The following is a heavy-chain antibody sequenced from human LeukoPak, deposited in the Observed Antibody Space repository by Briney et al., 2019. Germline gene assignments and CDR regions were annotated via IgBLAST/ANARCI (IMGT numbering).Heavy chain of an antibody. CDR1: GFSLSTSGVG. J-gene: IGHJ4*02. Sequence: SGPTLVNPTQTLTLTCTFSGFSLSTSGVGVGWIRQPPGKALEWLALIYWDDDKRCSPSLKSRLTITKDTSKNQVVLTMTNMDPVDTGTYYCSTTAVSYDSSGYSFDYWGQGTLVTVSS. CDR3: STTAVSYDSSGYSFDY. V-gene: IGHV2-5*02. D-gene: IGHD3-22*01. CDR2: IYWDDDK.